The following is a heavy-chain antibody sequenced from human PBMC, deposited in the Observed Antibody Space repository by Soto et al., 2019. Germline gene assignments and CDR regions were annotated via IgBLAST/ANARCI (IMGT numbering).Heavy chain of an antibody. V-gene: IGHV3-23*01. CDR3: AKVGPSYYYGMDV. CDR2: ISGSGRTI. D-gene: IGHD1-26*01. CDR1: GLDFSSEV. J-gene: IGHJ6*02. Sequence: PVGSLRLSCAASGLDFSSEVMCWVRQAPGKGLEWVSSISGSGRTIYHADSMRGRFAISRDNSKNSLYLQLNNLRVDDTAAYYCAKVGPSYYYGMDVWGQGTTVTVSS.